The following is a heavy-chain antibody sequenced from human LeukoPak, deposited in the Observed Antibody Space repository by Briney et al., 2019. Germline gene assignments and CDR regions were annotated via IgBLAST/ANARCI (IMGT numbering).Heavy chain of an antibody. Sequence: GGSLRLSCAASGFTFINYWMTWVRQGPGRGLEWVANVKHDGSEKNYVGSVKGRFTISRDNSKNTLYLQMNSLRAEDTAVYYCAKDRGVIPAAITNWFDPWGQGTLVTVSS. CDR3: AKDRGVIPAAITNWFDP. D-gene: IGHD2-2*02. V-gene: IGHV3-7*01. CDR2: VKHDGSEK. CDR1: GFTFINYW. J-gene: IGHJ5*02.